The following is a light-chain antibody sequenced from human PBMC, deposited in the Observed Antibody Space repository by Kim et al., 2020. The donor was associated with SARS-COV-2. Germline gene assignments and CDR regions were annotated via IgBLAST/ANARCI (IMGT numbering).Light chain of an antibody. V-gene: IGKV3-15*01. CDR2: GAS. CDR3: QQYKNWRT. Sequence: ETVMTQSPATLFVSPGERATLSCRASQSVSSKVAWYQQKPGQAPRLLIYGASTRATGIPARFTGSGSGTEFTLTISSLQSEDFGVYYCQQYKNWRTFGQGTKVE. J-gene: IGKJ1*01. CDR1: QSVSSK.